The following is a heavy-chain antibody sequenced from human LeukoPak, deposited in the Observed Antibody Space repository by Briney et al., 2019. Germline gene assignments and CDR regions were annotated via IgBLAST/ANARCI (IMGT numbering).Heavy chain of an antibody. Sequence: GASVKVSCKTSGYTFISHDINWVRQAAGQGLEWMGWINAGNGNTKYSQKFQGRVTITRDTSASTAYMELSSLRSEDTAVYYCARARSDTAMATPGYWGQGTLVTVSS. J-gene: IGHJ4*02. V-gene: IGHV1-3*01. CDR2: INAGNGNT. D-gene: IGHD5-18*01. CDR3: ARARSDTAMATPGY. CDR1: GYTFISHD.